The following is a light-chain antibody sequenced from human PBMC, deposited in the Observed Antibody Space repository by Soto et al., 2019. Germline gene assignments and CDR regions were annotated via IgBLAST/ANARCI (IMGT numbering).Light chain of an antibody. CDR3: HLRSDWPPTYT. Sequence: EVVLTQSPATLSLSPGTGATLSCRARQIVTSSLAWYQQRPGLSPRLLIYDTFTRATGIPARFSATGAGTDFTLTISSLEPEDSAVYFCHLRSDWPPTYTFGQGNKLE. CDR1: QIVTSS. V-gene: IGKV3-11*01. J-gene: IGKJ2*01. CDR2: DTF.